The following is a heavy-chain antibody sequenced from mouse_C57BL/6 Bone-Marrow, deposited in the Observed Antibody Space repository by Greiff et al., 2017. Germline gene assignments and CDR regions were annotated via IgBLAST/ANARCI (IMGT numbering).Heavy chain of an antibody. CDR2: IRNKANNHAT. D-gene: IGHD1-1*01. J-gene: IGHJ2*01. Sequence: EVNVVESGGGLVQPGGSMKLSCAASGFTFSDAWMDWVRQSPEKGLEWVAEIRNKANNHATYYAESVKGRFNISRDDSKSSVYLQMNSLRAEDTGIYYCTRPRATVVAPYFDYWGQGTTLTVSS. CDR1: GFTFSDAW. CDR3: TRPRATVVAPYFDY. V-gene: IGHV6-6*01.